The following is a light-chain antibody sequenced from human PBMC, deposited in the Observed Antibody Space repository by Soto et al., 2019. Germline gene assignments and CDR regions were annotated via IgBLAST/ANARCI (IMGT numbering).Light chain of an antibody. CDR2: GAS. Sequence: EIVMTQSQATLSVSPGERVTLSCRASQSVSSNLAWYQQKVGQAPRLLIYGASSRATGIPDRFSGSGAGTDFTLTISRLEPEDFAVYYCQQYGSSPFTFGGGTKVDIK. CDR1: QSVSSN. CDR3: QQYGSSPFT. J-gene: IGKJ4*01. V-gene: IGKV3-20*01.